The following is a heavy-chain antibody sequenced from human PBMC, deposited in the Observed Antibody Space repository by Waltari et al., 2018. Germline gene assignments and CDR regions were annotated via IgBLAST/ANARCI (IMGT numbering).Heavy chain of an antibody. CDR2: INYDGSQK. CDR1: GFTFSRYW. CDR3: AKSRGFEY. J-gene: IGHJ4*02. Sequence: EVQLVESGGGLVQPGGSLRLSCEAFGFTFSRYWMSWVRQTPGKGLEWVANINYDGSQKYYVDSVKGRFTISRDNAKNSVYLQMNSLRVDDTAMYYCAKSRGFEYWGQGTLITVSS. D-gene: IGHD2-2*01. V-gene: IGHV3-7*01.